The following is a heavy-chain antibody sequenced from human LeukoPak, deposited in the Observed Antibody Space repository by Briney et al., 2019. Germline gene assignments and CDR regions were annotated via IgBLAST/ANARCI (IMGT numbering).Heavy chain of an antibody. CDR3: AKDCHPITMVRGVIPMAFDY. Sequence: PGESLRLSCAASGFTFSSYGMHWVRQAPGKGLEWVAFIRYDGSNKYYADSVKGRFTISRDNSKNTLYLQMNSLRAEDTAVYYCAKDCHPITMVRGVIPMAFDYWGQGTLVTVSS. CDR1: GFTFSSYG. J-gene: IGHJ4*02. V-gene: IGHV3-30*02. D-gene: IGHD3-10*01. CDR2: IRYDGSNK.